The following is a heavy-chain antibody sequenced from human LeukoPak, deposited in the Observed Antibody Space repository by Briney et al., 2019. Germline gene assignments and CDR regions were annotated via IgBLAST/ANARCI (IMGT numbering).Heavy chain of an antibody. V-gene: IGHV3-30*18. J-gene: IGHJ4*02. Sequence: PGMSLRLSCAASGFTFSTSGMHWVRQAPGKGLEWVAVISPDGSGKQYVDSVKGRFTISRGNSKNTLYLQMNNMRSEDTAVYYCAKEYGDFRGFDFWGQGTLVTVSS. CDR3: AKEYGDFRGFDF. D-gene: IGHD4-17*01. CDR1: GFTFSTSG. CDR2: ISPDGSGK.